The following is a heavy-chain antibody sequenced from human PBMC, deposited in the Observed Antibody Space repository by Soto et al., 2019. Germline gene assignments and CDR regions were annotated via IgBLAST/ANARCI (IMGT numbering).Heavy chain of an antibody. CDR2: ISYDGSNK. CDR3: AKDSKEGY. J-gene: IGHJ4*02. Sequence: QVQLVESGGGVVQPGRSLRLSCAASGFTFSSYGMHWVRQAPGKGLEWVAVISYDGSNKYYADSVKGRFTISRDNSKNTLYLQMNSLRAEDTAVYYCAKDSKEGYWGQVTLVTVSS. V-gene: IGHV3-30*18. CDR1: GFTFSSYG.